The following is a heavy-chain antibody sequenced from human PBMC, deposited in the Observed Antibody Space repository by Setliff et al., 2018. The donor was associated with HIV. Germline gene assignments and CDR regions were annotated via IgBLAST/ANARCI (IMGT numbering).Heavy chain of an antibody. J-gene: IGHJ3*02. CDR3: AKAISSSGAFDI. CDR1: GFTFSSYG. D-gene: IGHD6-6*01. Sequence: GGSLRLSCAASGFTFSSYGMHWVRQAPGKGLEWVAVIWYDGSNKYYADSVKGRFTISRDNSKNTLYLQMNSLRAEDTAVYYCAKAISSSGAFDIWGQGTMVT. CDR2: IWYDGSNK. V-gene: IGHV3-33*06.